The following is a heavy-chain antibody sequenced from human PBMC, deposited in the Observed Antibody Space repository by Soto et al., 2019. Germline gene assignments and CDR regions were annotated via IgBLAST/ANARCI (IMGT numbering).Heavy chain of an antibody. D-gene: IGHD3-10*01. V-gene: IGHV3-21*01. CDR3: ARDEWVGELNVCMDV. CDR2: ISSSSSYI. CDR1: GFTFSSYS. Sequence: EVQLVESGGGLVKPGGSLRLSCAASGFTFSSYSMNWVRQAPGKGLEWVSSISSSSSYIYYADSVKGRFTISRDNAKNSQYLQMNSLTAEDTAVYYWARDEWVGELNVCMDVCGPGATVTVSS. J-gene: IGHJ6*02.